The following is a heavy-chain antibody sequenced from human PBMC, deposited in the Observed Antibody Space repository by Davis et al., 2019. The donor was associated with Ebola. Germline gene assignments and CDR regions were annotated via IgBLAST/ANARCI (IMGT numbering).Heavy chain of an antibody. CDR1: RYTFTNYA. CDR3: ARSTMTQDAFDI. V-gene: IGHV7-4-1*02. CDR2: INANTGIP. J-gene: IGHJ3*02. D-gene: IGHD3-22*01. Sequence: AASVKVSCKTSRYTFTNYAMNWVRQAPGQGLEWVGWINANTGIPTFAQGFTGRFVFSVDTSVSTAYLQISSLKADDTAVYYCARSTMTQDAFDIWGQGTMVTVSS.